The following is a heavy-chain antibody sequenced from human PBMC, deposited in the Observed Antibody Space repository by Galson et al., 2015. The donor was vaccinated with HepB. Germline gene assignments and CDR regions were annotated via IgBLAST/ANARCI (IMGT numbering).Heavy chain of an antibody. V-gene: IGHV3-21*01. CDR3: ARDAVRGVIIELSYYYGMDV. J-gene: IGHJ6*02. CDR1: GFTFSSYS. D-gene: IGHD3-10*01. CDR2: ISSSSSYI. Sequence: SLRLSCAASGFTFSSYSMNWVRQAPGKGLEWVSSISSSSSYIYYADSVKGRFTISRDNAKNSLYLQMNSLRAEDTAVYYCARDAVRGVIIELSYYYGMDVWGQGTTVTVSS.